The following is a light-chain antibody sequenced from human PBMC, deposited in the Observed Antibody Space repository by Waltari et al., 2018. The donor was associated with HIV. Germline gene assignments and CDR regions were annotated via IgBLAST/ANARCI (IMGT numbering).Light chain of an antibody. Sequence: SYVLTQPPSLSVAAGQTARLTCGGANIGAKTVHWYQQRPGQAPVSVLYDDKNRPAGISARFSGSNTANLATLTIIRVEAGDEALYFCHVWHGPDEHVIFGGGTTLTVL. CDR3: HVWHGPDEHVI. CDR1: NIGAKT. CDR2: DDK. J-gene: IGLJ2*01. V-gene: IGLV3-21*02.